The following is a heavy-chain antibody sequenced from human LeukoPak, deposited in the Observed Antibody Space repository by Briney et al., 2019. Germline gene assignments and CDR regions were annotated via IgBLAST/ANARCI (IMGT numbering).Heavy chain of an antibody. CDR1: GGSISSGGYY. CDR2: IYYSGST. D-gene: IGHD4-17*01. Sequence: SQTLSLTCTVSGGSISSGGYYWSWIRQHPGKGLEWIGYIYYSGSTYYNPSLKSRVTISVDTSKNQFSLKLSSVTAADTAVYYWARPRDYGNSVYFFDIWGKGKMAPV. CDR3: ARPRDYGNSVYFFDI. J-gene: IGHJ3*02. V-gene: IGHV4-31*03.